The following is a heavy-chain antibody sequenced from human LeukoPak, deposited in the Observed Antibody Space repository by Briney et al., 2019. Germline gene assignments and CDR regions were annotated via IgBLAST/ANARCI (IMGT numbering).Heavy chain of an antibody. V-gene: IGHV4-39*01. CDR1: GGSISSSSYY. CDR2: IYYSGST. J-gene: IGHJ6*02. CDR3: ASQVALHVGYYYGMDV. D-gene: IGHD1-26*01. Sequence: SETLSLTCTVSGGSISSSSYYWGWIRQPPGKGLEWIGSIYYSGSTYYNPSLKSRVTISVDTSKNQFSLKLSSVTAADTAVYYCASQVALHVGYYYGMDVWGQGTTVTVSS.